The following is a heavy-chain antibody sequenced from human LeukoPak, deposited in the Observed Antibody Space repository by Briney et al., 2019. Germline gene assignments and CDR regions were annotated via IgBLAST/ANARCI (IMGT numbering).Heavy chain of an antibody. CDR3: ARVSCTNGVCYRGTPHFDY. CDR2: ISGSGGST. CDR1: GFTFSSYA. J-gene: IGHJ4*02. V-gene: IGHV3-23*01. Sequence: GGSLRLSCAASGFTFSSYAMSWVRQAPGKGLEWVSAISGSGGSTYYADSVKGRFTISRDNSKNTLYLQMNSLRAEDTAVYYCARVSCTNGVCYRGTPHFDYWGQGTLVTVSS. D-gene: IGHD2-8*01.